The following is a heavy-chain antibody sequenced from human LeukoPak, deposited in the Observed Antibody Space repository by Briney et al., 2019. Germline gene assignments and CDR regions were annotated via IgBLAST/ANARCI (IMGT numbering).Heavy chain of an antibody. J-gene: IGHJ3*01. Sequence: ASVKVSCKASGYTFTSYAMNWVRQAPGQGLECMGWISGYTGDTKYAQILQGRFTVTTDTSTSTAYMELRSLTYDDTAVYYCARAGYCGDGGCRGGSAFDVWGQGTMVTVSS. CDR2: ISGYTGDT. CDR1: GYTFTSYA. D-gene: IGHD2-15*01. CDR3: ARAGYCGDGGCRGGSAFDV. V-gene: IGHV1-18*01.